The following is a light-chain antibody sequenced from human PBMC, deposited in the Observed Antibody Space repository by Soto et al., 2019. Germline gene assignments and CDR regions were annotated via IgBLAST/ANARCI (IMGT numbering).Light chain of an antibody. CDR3: AAVDDGVGGPA. J-gene: IGLJ3*02. Sequence: QSVLTQPPSASGTPGQRVTISCSGSNSNIGNKYVYWYQQLPGTAPKLLMYRNNHRPSGVPDRFSGSKSGTSASLAISGLRSEDEADYYCAAVDDGVGGPAFGGGTKLNVL. V-gene: IGLV1-47*01. CDR1: NSNIGNKY. CDR2: RNN.